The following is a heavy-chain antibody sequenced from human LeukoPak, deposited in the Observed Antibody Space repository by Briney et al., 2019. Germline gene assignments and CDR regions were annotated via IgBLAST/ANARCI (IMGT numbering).Heavy chain of an antibody. Sequence: GGSLRLSCAASGFTFSSYEMIWVRQAPGKGLEWVSYISSSGSTIYYADSVKGRFTISRDNAKNSLYLQMNSLRAEDTAVYYCARVWGCSSTSCYYYYGMDVWGQGTTVTVSS. D-gene: IGHD2-2*01. V-gene: IGHV3-48*03. J-gene: IGHJ6*02. CDR2: ISSSGSTI. CDR1: GFTFSSYE. CDR3: ARVWGCSSTSCYYYYGMDV.